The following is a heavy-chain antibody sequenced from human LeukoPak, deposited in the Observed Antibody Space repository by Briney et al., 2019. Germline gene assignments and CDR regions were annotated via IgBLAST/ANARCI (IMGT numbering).Heavy chain of an antibody. V-gene: IGHV4-34*01. CDR1: GGSFSGYY. CDR3: ARVGSTYYYDSSAEDAFDI. Sequence: SETLSLTCAVYGGSFSGYYWSWIRQPPGKGLEWIGEINHSGSTNYNPSLKSRVTIPVDTSKNQFSLKLSSVTAADTAVYYCARVGSTYYYDSSAEDAFDIWGQGTMVTVSS. D-gene: IGHD3-22*01. CDR2: INHSGST. J-gene: IGHJ3*02.